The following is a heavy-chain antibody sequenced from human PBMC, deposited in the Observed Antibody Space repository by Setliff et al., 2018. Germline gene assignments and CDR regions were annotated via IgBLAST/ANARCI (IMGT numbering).Heavy chain of an antibody. CDR1: GFTFDVSG. CDR2: INWSGGSI. CDR3: ARAHSSTLSVHDY. Sequence: PGGSLRLSCGTSGFTFDVSGMSWVRQAPGKGLEWVSSINWSGGSIAYADSVKGRFTISRDNAKNTLYLQMNSLRAEDTAVYYCARAHSSTLSVHDYWGQGTLVTVSS. D-gene: IGHD2-2*01. J-gene: IGHJ4*02. V-gene: IGHV3-20*04.